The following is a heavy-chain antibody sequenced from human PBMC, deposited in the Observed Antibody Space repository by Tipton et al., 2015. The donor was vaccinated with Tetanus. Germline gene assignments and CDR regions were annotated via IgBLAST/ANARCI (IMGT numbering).Heavy chain of an antibody. V-gene: IGHV3-23*01. Sequence: SLRLSCAASGFTFSSYAMSWVRQAPGKGLEWVSAISGSGGSTYYADSVKGRFTISRDNSKNTLYLQMNSLRAEDTAVYYCAKVRLQLWLRYYFDYWGQGTLVTVSS. CDR1: GFTFSSYA. D-gene: IGHD5-18*01. CDR3: AKVRLQLWLRYYFDY. J-gene: IGHJ4*02. CDR2: ISGSGGST.